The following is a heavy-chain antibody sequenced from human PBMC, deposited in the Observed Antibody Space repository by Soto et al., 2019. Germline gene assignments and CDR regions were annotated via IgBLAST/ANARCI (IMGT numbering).Heavy chain of an antibody. CDR2: IDTSGST. J-gene: IGHJ5*02. Sequence: QVQLQESGPGLVKPSETLSLTCTVSGGSISSYYWSWIRQPAGKGLEWIGRIDTSGSTNYNPSLKRRVTMSVDTSKNRFSLKLSSVTAADTAVYYCARGIQITMVRGVIGWFDPWGQGTLVTVSS. V-gene: IGHV4-4*07. CDR1: GGSISSYY. CDR3: ARGIQITMVRGVIGWFDP. D-gene: IGHD3-10*01.